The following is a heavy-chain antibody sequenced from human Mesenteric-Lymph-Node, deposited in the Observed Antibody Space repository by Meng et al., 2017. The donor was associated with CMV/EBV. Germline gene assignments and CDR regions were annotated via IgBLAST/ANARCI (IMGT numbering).Heavy chain of an antibody. CDR3: ARGTPLLR. J-gene: IGHJ4*02. Sequence: EVQLVESGGGLVKPGGSRRLPCAASGFSFSSYSMNWVRQAPGKGLEWVSSISSSSSYIYYADSVKGRFTISRDNAKNSLYLQMNSLRAEDTAVYYCARGTPLLRWGQGTLVTVSS. V-gene: IGHV3-21*01. CDR1: GFSFSSYS. D-gene: IGHD3-22*01. CDR2: ISSSSSYI.